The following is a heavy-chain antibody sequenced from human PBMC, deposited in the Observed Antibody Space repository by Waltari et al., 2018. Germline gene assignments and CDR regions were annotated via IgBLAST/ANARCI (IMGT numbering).Heavy chain of an antibody. D-gene: IGHD2-21*02. Sequence: EVQLLESGGGLVQPGGSLRLSCAASGFTFSDYDMYWVRQAPEKGLEWVGRTRNKARSYITEYAASVKGRFTISRDDSKNALYLQMDSLKTEDTAVYYCARDLDGDSNFDYWGQGTLVTVSS. J-gene: IGHJ4*02. CDR3: ARDLDGDSNFDY. CDR2: TRNKARSYIT. V-gene: IGHV3-72*01. CDR1: GFTFSDYD.